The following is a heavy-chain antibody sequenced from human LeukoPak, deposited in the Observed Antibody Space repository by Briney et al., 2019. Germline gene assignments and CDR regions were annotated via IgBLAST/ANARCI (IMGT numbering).Heavy chain of an antibody. J-gene: IGHJ4*02. Sequence: SETLSLTCAVSGGSFSGYYWSWIRQPPGKGLEWIGEINHGGSTNSNPSLKSRVTISVDTSKNQFSLKLSSVTAADTAVYYCARGTSIRSGAFDYWGQGTLVTVSS. CDR3: ARGTSIRSGAFDY. D-gene: IGHD2-2*01. CDR1: GGSFSGYY. CDR2: INHGGST. V-gene: IGHV4-34*01.